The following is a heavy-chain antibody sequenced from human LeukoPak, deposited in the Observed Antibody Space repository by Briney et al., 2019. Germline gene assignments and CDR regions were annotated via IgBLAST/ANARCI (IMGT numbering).Heavy chain of an antibody. J-gene: IGHJ4*02. CDR2: TSDIGSI. D-gene: IGHD2-8*02. CDR1: GGSISSYY. CDR3: AGHHPRNTVDF. Sequence: SETLSLTCTVSGGSISSYYWSWIRQPPGKGLEWIAYTSDIGSINYNPSLKSRVTISLDTSKNQFSLKLSSVTAADTAAYYCAGHHPRNTVDFWGQGTLVTVSS. V-gene: IGHV4-59*08.